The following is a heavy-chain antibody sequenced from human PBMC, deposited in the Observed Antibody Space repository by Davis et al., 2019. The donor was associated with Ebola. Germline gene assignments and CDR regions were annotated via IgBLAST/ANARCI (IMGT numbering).Heavy chain of an antibody. CDR3: ARGRYSGYDFIHPYYYYSMDV. V-gene: IGHV4-34*01. J-gene: IGHJ6*02. CDR1: GGSFTDYF. CDR2: TSHHPDYT. Sequence: MPSETLSLTCAVYGGSFTDYFWSWIRQPPGKGLEWIGETSHHPDYTNYSPSFGGRVTISVDSSKNQFSLKLSSVTAADTAVYYCARGRYSGYDFIHPYYYYSMDVWGQGTTVTVSS. D-gene: IGHD5-12*01.